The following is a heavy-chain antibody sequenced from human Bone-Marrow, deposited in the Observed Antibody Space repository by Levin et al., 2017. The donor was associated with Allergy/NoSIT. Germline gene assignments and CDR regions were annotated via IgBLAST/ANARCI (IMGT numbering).Heavy chain of an antibody. CDR3: ARNKQQLALGYYGMDV. CDR1: GGTFSSYA. J-gene: IGHJ6*02. D-gene: IGHD6-13*01. Sequence: KISCKASGGTFSSYAISWVRQAPGQGLEWMGGIIPIFGTANYAQKFQGRVTITADESTSTAYMELSSLRSEDTAVYYCARNKQQLALGYYGMDVWGQGTTVTVSS. CDR2: IIPIFGTA. V-gene: IGHV1-69*01.